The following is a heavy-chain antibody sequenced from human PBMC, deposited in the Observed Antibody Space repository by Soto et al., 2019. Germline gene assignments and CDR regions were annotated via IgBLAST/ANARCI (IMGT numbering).Heavy chain of an antibody. CDR1: GGSISSGDYY. Sequence: LSXSCTFSGGSISSGDYYWSWIRQPPGKGLEWIGYIYYSGSTYYNPSLKSRVTISVDTSKNQFSLKLSSVTAADTAVYYCASSHYDSSGYGQIDIWGQGTMVTVSS. CDR2: IYYSGST. CDR3: ASSHYDSSGYGQIDI. V-gene: IGHV4-30-4*01. D-gene: IGHD3-22*01. J-gene: IGHJ3*02.